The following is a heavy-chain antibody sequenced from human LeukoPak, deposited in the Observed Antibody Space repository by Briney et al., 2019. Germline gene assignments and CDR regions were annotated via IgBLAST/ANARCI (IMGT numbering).Heavy chain of an antibody. V-gene: IGHV1-2*02. CDR2: INPNSGGT. Sequence: ASVKVSCKASGYTFTGYYMHWVRQAPGQGLEWMGWINPNSGGTNYAQKFQGRVTMTRDTSISTAYMELSRLRSDDTAVYYCARASDYCSGDCYSLPAFDIWGQGTMVTVSS. CDR1: GYTFTGYY. CDR3: ARASDYCSGDCYSLPAFDI. D-gene: IGHD2-21*01. J-gene: IGHJ3*02.